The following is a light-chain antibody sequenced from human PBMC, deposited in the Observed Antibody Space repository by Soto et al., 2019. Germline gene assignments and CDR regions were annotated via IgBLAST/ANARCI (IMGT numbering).Light chain of an antibody. CDR2: GAS. CDR3: HQYGTSPPVT. Sequence: IVLTQSPSTLSLSPGERSTLSCLASQSVNRYLVWYQRKPGQAPRLLIYGASSRATGIPDRFSGSGSGTDFTLTISRLEPEDFAMYYCHQYGTSPPVTFGQGTRLQIK. V-gene: IGKV3-20*01. J-gene: IGKJ5*01. CDR1: QSVNRY.